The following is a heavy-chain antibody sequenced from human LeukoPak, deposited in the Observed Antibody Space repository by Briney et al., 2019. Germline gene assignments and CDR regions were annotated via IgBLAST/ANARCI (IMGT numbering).Heavy chain of an antibody. D-gene: IGHD1-1*01. V-gene: IGHV5-51*01. Sequence: GESLMISCKGSGYSFTSYWIGWVRQMPGKGLEWMGIIYPGDSDTRYSPSFQGQVTISADKSTSTAYLQWGSLKASGTAMFYCARQTKMYNYVLFDYWGQGTLVTVSS. CDR2: IYPGDSDT. J-gene: IGHJ4*02. CDR3: ARQTKMYNYVLFDY. CDR1: GYSFTSYW.